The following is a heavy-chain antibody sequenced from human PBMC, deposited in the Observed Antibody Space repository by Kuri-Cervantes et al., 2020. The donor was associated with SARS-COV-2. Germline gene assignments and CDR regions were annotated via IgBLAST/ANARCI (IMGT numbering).Heavy chain of an antibody. Sequence: GGSLRLSCAASGVSFSTYAMSWVRQAPGKGLEWVSAISGSGGRTYYADSVKGRFTISRDNSKNTLYLQMNSLGAEDTAVYYCAKDRRYYDFWCGYSLGDYWGQGTLVTVSS. J-gene: IGHJ4*02. CDR2: ISGSGGRT. CDR3: AKDRRYYDFWCGYSLGDY. CDR1: GVSFSTYA. D-gene: IGHD3-3*01. V-gene: IGHV3-23*01.